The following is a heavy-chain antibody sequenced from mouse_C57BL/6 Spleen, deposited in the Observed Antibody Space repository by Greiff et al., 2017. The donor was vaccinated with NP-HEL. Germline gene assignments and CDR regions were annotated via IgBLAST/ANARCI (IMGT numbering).Heavy chain of an antibody. D-gene: IGHD1-1*01. CDR2: IDPNSGGT. Sequence: VKLQQPGAELVKPGASVKLSCKASGYTFTSYWMHWVKQRPGRGLEWIGRIDPNSGGTKYNEKFKSKATLTVDKPSSTAYMQLSSLTSEDSAVYYCARGITTVVAKEYFDVWGTGTTVTVSS. CDR3: ARGITTVVAKEYFDV. J-gene: IGHJ1*03. CDR1: GYTFTSYW. V-gene: IGHV1-72*01.